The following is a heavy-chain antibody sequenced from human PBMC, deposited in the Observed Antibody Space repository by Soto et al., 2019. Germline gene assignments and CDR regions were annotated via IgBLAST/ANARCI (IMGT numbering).Heavy chain of an antibody. Sequence: GGSLRLSCAASGFTFSSYAMSWVLQTPGKGLEWGSAINPGGDSTYYANSVRGRFTISRDNSKNTLYLQMNSLRADDTAVYYCATMFYGSSLQQWGQGTLVTVSS. CDR3: ATMFYGSSLQQ. V-gene: IGHV3-23*01. J-gene: IGHJ1*01. CDR2: INPGGDST. D-gene: IGHD6-13*01. CDR1: GFTFSSYA.